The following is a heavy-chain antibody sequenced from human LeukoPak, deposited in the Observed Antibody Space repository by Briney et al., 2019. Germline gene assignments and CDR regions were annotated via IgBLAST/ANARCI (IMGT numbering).Heavy chain of an antibody. J-gene: IGHJ5*02. V-gene: IGHV3-64*01. Sequence: GGSLRLSCAASGFTFSSYAMHWVRQAPGKGLEYVSAISSNGGSTYYANSVKGRFTISRDNSKNTLYLQMGSLRAEDMAVYYCARHKEAAGRLDPWGQGTLVTVSS. CDR1: GFTFSSYA. D-gene: IGHD6-13*01. CDR2: ISSNGGST. CDR3: ARHKEAAGRLDP.